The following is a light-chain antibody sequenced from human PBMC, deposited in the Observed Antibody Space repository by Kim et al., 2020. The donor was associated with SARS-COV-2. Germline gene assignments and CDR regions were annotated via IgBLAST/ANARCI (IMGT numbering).Light chain of an antibody. Sequence: SPRERATLSCRASQNIRNFLAWYQHKPGQAPRLLIYDASNRATGIPARFSGSGSGTDFTLTISSLEPEDFALYYCQQRFNWPPWTFGGGTKVDIK. CDR2: DAS. CDR3: QQRFNWPPWT. J-gene: IGKJ4*01. CDR1: QNIRNF. V-gene: IGKV3-11*01.